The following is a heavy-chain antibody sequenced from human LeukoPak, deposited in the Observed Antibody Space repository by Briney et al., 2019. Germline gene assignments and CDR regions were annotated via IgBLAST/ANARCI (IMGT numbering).Heavy chain of an antibody. Sequence: PGGSLRLSCAGSGFTFSDFGMHWVRQAPGKGLQRLAMISSDGNIKDSLDSVKGRFTTSRENSKNTLYLEMTRLSVEDTAVYYCAKVGRGAIEADWGQGTLVIVSS. CDR3: AKVGRGAIEAD. CDR2: ISSDGNIK. CDR1: GFTFSDFG. D-gene: IGHD3-10*01. J-gene: IGHJ4*02. V-gene: IGHV3-30*18.